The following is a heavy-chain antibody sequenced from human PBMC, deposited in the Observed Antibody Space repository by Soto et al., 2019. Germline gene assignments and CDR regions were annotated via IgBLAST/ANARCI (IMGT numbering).Heavy chain of an antibody. Sequence: SDTRSLTCSFSGCSVKVCVYYWSWIRQPPWKGLEWVATIYYSGTTYYNPSLKSRLTISLDTSRNQFSLELTSVTAADKAVYYCARLAYSHYSTWGQGTMVTVS. CDR3: ARLAYSHYST. CDR1: GCSVKVCVYY. CDR2: IYYSGTT. D-gene: IGHD5-12*01. V-gene: IGHV4-39*01. J-gene: IGHJ3*01.